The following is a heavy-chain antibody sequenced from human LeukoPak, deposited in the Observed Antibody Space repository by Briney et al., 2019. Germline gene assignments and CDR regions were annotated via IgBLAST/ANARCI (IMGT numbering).Heavy chain of an antibody. Sequence: GGSLRLSCAASGFTFSSYGMHWVRQAPGKGLESVAVISYDGSNKYYADSVKGRFTISRDNSKNTLYLQMNSLRAEDTAVYYCAKDETMVRGVTPGPDYWGQGTLVTVSS. CDR1: GFTFSSYG. CDR3: AKDETMVRGVTPGPDY. J-gene: IGHJ4*02. V-gene: IGHV3-30*18. D-gene: IGHD3-10*01. CDR2: ISYDGSNK.